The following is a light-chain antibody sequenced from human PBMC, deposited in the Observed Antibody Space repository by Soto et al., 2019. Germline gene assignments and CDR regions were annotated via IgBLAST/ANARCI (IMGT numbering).Light chain of an antibody. V-gene: IGKV3-20*01. CDR1: QSVSSSY. CDR2: GAS. Sequence: ETVLTQSPGTLSLSPGERATLSCRASQSVSSSYLAWYQQKPGQAPRLLIYGASSRATGIPDRFSGSGSGKEFTLTISRLEPEDFAVYYWQEYGTSPPSWTFGQGTKVEIK. J-gene: IGKJ1*01. CDR3: QEYGTSPPSWT.